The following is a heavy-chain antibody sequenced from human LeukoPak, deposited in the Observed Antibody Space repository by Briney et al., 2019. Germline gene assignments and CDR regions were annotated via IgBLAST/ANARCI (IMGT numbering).Heavy chain of an antibody. CDR3: AQTVAGRPFDP. D-gene: IGHD6-19*01. CDR2: ITANDRNT. J-gene: IGHJ5*02. CDR1: GFTVSSNY. Sequence: GGSLRLSCAASGFTVSSNYMSWVRQAPGKGLEWVSYITANDRNTYYADSVKGRFTVSRDNSKNTLHLQMSSLRAEDSAVYYCAQTVAGRPFDPWGQGTLVTVSS. V-gene: IGHV3-23*01.